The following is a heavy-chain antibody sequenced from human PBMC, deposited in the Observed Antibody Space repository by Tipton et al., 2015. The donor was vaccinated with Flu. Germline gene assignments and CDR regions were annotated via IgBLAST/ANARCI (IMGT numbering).Heavy chain of an antibody. CDR2: IYTSGCT. CDR3: ARLDRYFDL. CDR1: GGSISSGSYY. Sequence: TLSLTCTVSGGSISSGSYYWSWIRQPAGKGLEWVGRIYTSGCTNYNPARKSRVTISVDTSKNQFSLKLSSVTAADTAVYYCARLDRYFDLWGRGTLVTVSS. J-gene: IGHJ2*01. V-gene: IGHV4-61*02. D-gene: IGHD3-9*01.